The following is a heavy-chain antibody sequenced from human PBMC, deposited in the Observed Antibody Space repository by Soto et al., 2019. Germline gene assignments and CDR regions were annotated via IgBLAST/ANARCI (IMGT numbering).Heavy chain of an antibody. CDR3: ARESDSDYYYGMDV. V-gene: IGHV3-30-3*01. Sequence: PGGSLRLSCAASGFTFSSYAMHWVRQAPGKGLEWVAVISYDGSNKYYADSVKGRFTISRDNSKNTLYLQMNSLRAEDTAVYYCARESDSDYYYGMDVWGQGTTVTVS. CDR1: GFTFSSYA. D-gene: IGHD2-21*02. CDR2: ISYDGSNK. J-gene: IGHJ6*02.